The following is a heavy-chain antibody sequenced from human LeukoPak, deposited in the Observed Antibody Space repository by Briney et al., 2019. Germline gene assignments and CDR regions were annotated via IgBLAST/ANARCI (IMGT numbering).Heavy chain of an antibody. V-gene: IGHV4-4*07. D-gene: IGHD4-17*01. CDR2: IYPSGTT. J-gene: IGHJ4*02. Sequence: SETLSLTCSVSGASVSSYYWTWIRQPAGKGLEWIRRIYPSGTTHYNPSLKSRVTMSLDTSKNQFSLKLTSVTAADTAVYYCADDFGDWGQGTLVTVSS. CDR3: ADDFGD. CDR1: GASVSSYY.